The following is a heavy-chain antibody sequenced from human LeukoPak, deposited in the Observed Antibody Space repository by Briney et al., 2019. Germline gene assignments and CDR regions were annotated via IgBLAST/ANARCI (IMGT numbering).Heavy chain of an antibody. V-gene: IGHV5-51*01. CDR3: ASEDEYFQH. J-gene: IGHJ1*01. Sequence: KRGESLKISCEGSGYDFSYNWIGWVRQLPGKGLEWVAIIYPGDSETRYTPSFEGQVTISADKSINTAYLQWSSLKASDSAMYYCASEDEYFQHWGQGTLVTVSS. CDR1: GYDFSYNW. CDR2: IYPGDSET.